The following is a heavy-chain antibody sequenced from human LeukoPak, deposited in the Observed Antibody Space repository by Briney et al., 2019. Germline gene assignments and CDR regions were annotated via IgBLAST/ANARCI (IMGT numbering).Heavy chain of an antibody. D-gene: IGHD3-22*01. Sequence: GRSLRLSCAASGFTFDDYAMHWVRQAPGKGLEWVSGISWNSGSIGYADSVKGRFTISRDNAKNSLYLQMNSLRAEDTALYYCVKDRTHSYDSSGYLDYWGQGTLVTVSS. CDR1: GFTFDDYA. V-gene: IGHV3-9*01. J-gene: IGHJ4*02. CDR3: VKDRTHSYDSSGYLDY. CDR2: ISWNSGSI.